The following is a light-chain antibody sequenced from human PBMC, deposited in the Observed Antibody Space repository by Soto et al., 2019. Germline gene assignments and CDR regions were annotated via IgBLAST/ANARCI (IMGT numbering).Light chain of an antibody. Sequence: EIQMTQSPSSVSASVGDRITITCRASQGIHSWLAWYQQQPGKAPKLLIYAASNLQSGVPSRFSGSGSGTDFTLTINSLQPEDFATYYCQQANSFPITFGQGTRLEIK. J-gene: IGKJ5*01. CDR3: QQANSFPIT. V-gene: IGKV1-12*01. CDR2: AAS. CDR1: QGIHSW.